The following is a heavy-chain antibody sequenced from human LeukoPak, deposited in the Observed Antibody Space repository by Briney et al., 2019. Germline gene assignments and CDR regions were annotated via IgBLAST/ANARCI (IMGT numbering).Heavy chain of an antibody. CDR2: IYPNTGGT. J-gene: IGHJ4*02. Sequence: ASVKVSCNPSGYGFTNYHMHWVRLAPGQGLEWMGHIYPNTGGTSYAQRFQGRVTMTSDTSVSTVYMELSSLISDDTAAYYCARENWYYDYWGQGTLVTVSS. CDR1: GYGFTNYH. CDR3: ARENWYYDY. V-gene: IGHV1-2*06. D-gene: IGHD1-7*01.